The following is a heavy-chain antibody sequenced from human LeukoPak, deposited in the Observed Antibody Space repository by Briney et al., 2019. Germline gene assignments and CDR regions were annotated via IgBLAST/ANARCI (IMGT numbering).Heavy chain of an antibody. CDR3: ATEGTIFGVVPLDY. Sequence: ASVKVSCKTSGYIFAHNGISWVRQAPGQGPEWMGWISAYNGDTNYAQNFQGRVTMTRDTSTSTVYMELRSLRSEDTAVYYCATEGTIFGVVPLDYWGQGTLVTVSS. J-gene: IGHJ4*02. V-gene: IGHV1-18*01. CDR1: GYIFAHNG. CDR2: ISAYNGDT. D-gene: IGHD3-3*01.